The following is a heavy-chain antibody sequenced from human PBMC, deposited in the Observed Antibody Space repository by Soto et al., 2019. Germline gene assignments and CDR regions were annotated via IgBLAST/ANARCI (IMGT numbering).Heavy chain of an antibody. CDR3: ARQIYDSDTGPNFQYYFDS. J-gene: IGHJ4*02. D-gene: IGHD3-22*01. V-gene: IGHV5-10-1*01. CDR1: GDSFAGYW. Sequence: GESLRISCKGSGDSFAGYWITWVLQKPGKGLEWMGRIDPSDSQTYYSPSFRGHVTISFTKSITTVFLQWSSLRASDTAMYYCARQIYDSDTGPNFQYYFDSWGQGTPVTVSS. CDR2: IDPSDSQT.